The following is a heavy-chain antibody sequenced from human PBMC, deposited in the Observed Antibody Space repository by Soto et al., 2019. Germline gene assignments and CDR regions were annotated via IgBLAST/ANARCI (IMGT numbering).Heavy chain of an antibody. CDR1: GYSFTGNS. V-gene: IGHV1-18*04. CDR2: ISAYNGNT. D-gene: IGHD3-22*01. Sequence: ASVKVSCKASGYSFTGNSMHWVRQAPGQGLEWMGWISAYNGNTNYAQKLQGRVTMTTDTSTSTAYMELRSLRSDDTAVYYCARKDYYDSSGYYGSNDYWGQGTLVTVSS. CDR3: ARKDYYDSSGYYGSNDY. J-gene: IGHJ4*02.